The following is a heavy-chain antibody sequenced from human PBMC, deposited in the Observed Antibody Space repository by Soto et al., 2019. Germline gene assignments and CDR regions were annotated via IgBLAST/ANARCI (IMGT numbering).Heavy chain of an antibody. CDR2: ITSSSSTI. CDR1: GFTLSSYR. J-gene: IGHJ4*02. Sequence: GGSLRLSWAASGFTLSSYRMNWVRQAPGKGLEGVSFITSSSSTIYYADSVKGRFTISRDNAKNSLYLQMNSLRDEDTAVYYCARDSKTWSGYPIDSWGQGTLVTV. D-gene: IGHD3-3*01. CDR3: ARDSKTWSGYPIDS. V-gene: IGHV3-48*02.